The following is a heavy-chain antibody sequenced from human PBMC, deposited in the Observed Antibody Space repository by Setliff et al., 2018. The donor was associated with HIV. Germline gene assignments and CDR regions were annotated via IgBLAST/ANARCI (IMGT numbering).Heavy chain of an antibody. V-gene: IGHV1-69*10. J-gene: IGHJ3*02. CDR1: GGTFSSYA. D-gene: IGHD6-19*01. CDR3: ARVPFRSAWFSGGHDAFDI. Sequence: GASVKVSCKASGGTFSSYAISWVRQAPGQGLEWMGGIIPILGIANYAQSFQGRVAMTTETSTSTAYMEMRSLRSDDTAVYYCARVPFRSAWFSGGHDAFDIWGQGTMVTVSS. CDR2: IIPILGIA.